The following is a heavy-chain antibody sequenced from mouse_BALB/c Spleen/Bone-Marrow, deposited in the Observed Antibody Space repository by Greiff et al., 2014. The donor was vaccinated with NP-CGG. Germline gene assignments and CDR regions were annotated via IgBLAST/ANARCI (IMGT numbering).Heavy chain of an antibody. CDR1: GFNIKDYY. Sequence: EVKLVESGAELVRSGASVKLSSTASGFNIKDYYMHWVKQRPEQGLEWIGWIDPENGDTEYAPKFQGKATMTADTSSNTAYLQLSSLTSEDTAVYYCNRYDWYFDVWGAGTTVTVSS. CDR3: NRYDWYFDV. D-gene: IGHD2-14*01. CDR2: IDPENGDT. V-gene: IGHV14-4*02. J-gene: IGHJ1*01.